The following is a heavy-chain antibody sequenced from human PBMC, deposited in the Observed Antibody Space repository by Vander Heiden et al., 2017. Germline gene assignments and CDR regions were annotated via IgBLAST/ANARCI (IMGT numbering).Heavy chain of an antibody. CDR3: TKEADSGSYHIDY. J-gene: IGHJ4*02. Sequence: EVQLLEYGGGLLQPGGSLRASCAASGFTFSNYAVFGVRQTPGKGLKWVSGLSGSGGRIYYAASVKGRFTLSRDNSKNTLYLQMSSLRAEDTAIYYCTKEADSGSYHIDYWGQGTLVTVSS. CDR1: GFTFSNYA. V-gene: IGHV3-23*01. CDR2: LSGSGGRI. D-gene: IGHD1-26*01.